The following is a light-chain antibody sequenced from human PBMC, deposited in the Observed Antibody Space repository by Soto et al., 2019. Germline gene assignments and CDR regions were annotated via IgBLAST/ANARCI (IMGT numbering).Light chain of an antibody. CDR2: DAS. CDR1: QSVSSN. CDR3: QQYGSSLT. J-gene: IGKJ4*01. Sequence: EIVLTQSPGTLSLSPGERATLSCRASQSVSSNLAWYQQKPGQAPRLLIYDASTRAAGIPARFRGSGSGTDFTLTISRLDPEDFAVYYCQQYGSSLTFGGGTKVDIK. V-gene: IGKV3-20*01.